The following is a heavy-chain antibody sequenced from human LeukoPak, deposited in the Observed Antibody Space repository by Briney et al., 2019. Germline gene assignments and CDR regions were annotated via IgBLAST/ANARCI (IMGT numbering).Heavy chain of an antibody. CDR1: GFTFDDYS. CDR3: AKDLYPTTAMVLAYYGMDV. CDR2: ISWNRGSM. J-gene: IGHJ6*02. V-gene: IGHV3-9*01. D-gene: IGHD5-18*01. Sequence: PGRSLRLSCAASGFTFDDYSMHWVRQAPGKGLEWVSGISWNRGSMDYSDSVKGRVTISRDNDKNFLDLQMNGMRAEDTALYYCAKDLYPTTAMVLAYYGMDVWGQGTTVTVSS.